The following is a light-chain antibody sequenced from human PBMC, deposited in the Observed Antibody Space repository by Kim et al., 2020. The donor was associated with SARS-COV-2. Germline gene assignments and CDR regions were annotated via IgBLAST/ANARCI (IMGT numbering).Light chain of an antibody. CDR1: QSVSSY. J-gene: IGKJ4*01. V-gene: IGKV3-11*01. CDR2: DAS. Sequence: LSPGERATLSCRASQSVSSYLAWYQQKPGQPPRFLIYDASNRATGIPVRFSGSGSGTDFTLTISSLEPEDFVVYYCQQRSNWPLTFGGGTKVDIK. CDR3: QQRSNWPLT.